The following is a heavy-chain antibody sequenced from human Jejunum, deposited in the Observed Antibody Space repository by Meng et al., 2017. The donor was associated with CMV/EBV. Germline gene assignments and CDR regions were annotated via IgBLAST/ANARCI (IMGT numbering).Heavy chain of an antibody. J-gene: IGHJ4*02. Sequence: SCVPAGFTVSSNYMGWVRQAPGKGLEWVSIIYSDGTPYFADSVKGRFTISRDKSKNTLDLQMNSLRAEDMAVYYCAYSSSWAHFDYWGQGTLVTVSS. CDR3: AYSSSWAHFDY. CDR2: IYSDGTP. V-gene: IGHV3-53*01. D-gene: IGHD6-13*01. CDR1: GFTVSSNY.